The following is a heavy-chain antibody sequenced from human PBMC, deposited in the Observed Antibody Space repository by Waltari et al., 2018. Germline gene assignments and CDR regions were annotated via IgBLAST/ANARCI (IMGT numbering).Heavy chain of an antibody. V-gene: IGHV4-59*01. CDR1: GGSISSYY. CDR2: IHYSGST. Sequence: QVQLQESGPGLVKPSETLSLTCTVSGGSISSYYWSWIRQPPGKGLEWIGYIHYSGSTNYNPSLKSRVTISIDTSKNQFSLELSSVTAADTAVYYCARAPGVRVGFDFWGQGTLVTVSS. D-gene: IGHD3-22*01. CDR3: ARAPGVRVGFDF. J-gene: IGHJ4*02.